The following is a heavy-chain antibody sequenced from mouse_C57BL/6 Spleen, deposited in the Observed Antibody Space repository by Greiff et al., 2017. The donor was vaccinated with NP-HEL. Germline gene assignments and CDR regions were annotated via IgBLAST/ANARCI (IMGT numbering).Heavy chain of an antibody. CDR2: ISSGSSTI. V-gene: IGHV5-17*01. Sequence: DVKLVESGGGLVKPGGSLKLSCAASGFTFSDYGMHWVRQAPEKGLEWVAYISSGSSTIYYADTVKGRFTISRDNAKNTLFLQMTSLRSEDTAMYYCARRITTVHYFDYWGQGTTLTVSS. CDR3: ARRITTVHYFDY. CDR1: GFTFSDYG. J-gene: IGHJ2*01. D-gene: IGHD1-1*01.